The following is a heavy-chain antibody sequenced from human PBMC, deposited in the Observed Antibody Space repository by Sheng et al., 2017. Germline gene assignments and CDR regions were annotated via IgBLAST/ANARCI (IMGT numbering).Heavy chain of an antibody. CDR3: ASIDAAIFGVVIIDY. CDR1: GYPISSGYY. D-gene: IGHD3-3*01. V-gene: IGHV4-38-2*02. Sequence: QVQLQESGPGLVKPSETLSLTCTVSGYPISSGYYWGWIRQPPGKGLEWIGSTYHSGSTYYNPSLKSRVTISVDTSKNQFSLKLSSVTAADTAVYYCASIDAAIFGVVIIDYWGQGTLVTVSS. CDR2: TYHSGST. J-gene: IGHJ4*02.